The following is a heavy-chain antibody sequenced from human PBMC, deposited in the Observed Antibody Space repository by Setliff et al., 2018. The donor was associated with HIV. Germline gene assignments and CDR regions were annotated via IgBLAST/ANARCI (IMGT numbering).Heavy chain of an antibody. CDR3: TTDNYLKSEFAY. V-gene: IGHV3-15*01. Sequence: PGGSLRLSCIPSEISFTNAWMSWVRQVPGKGLEWIARIKSDTDGGTTAYTTPVRGRFTISRDDSKHTLYLLMNRLKSEDTGVYYCTTDNYLKSEFAYWGQGTLVTAPQ. CDR2: IKSDTDGGTT. D-gene: IGHD4-4*01. J-gene: IGHJ4*02. CDR1: EISFTNAW.